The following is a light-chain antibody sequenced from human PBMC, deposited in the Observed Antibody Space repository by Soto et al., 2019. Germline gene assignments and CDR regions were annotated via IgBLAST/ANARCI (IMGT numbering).Light chain of an antibody. CDR1: SSNIGSNT. Sequence: QAVVTQPPSASGTPGQRVTISCSGSSSNIGSNTVNWYRQLPGTAPKLLIYSNNQRPSGVPDRFSGSKSGTSASLAISGPQSEDEADYYCAAWDDSLNGVVFGGGTKLTVL. CDR3: AAWDDSLNGVV. CDR2: SNN. J-gene: IGLJ2*01. V-gene: IGLV1-44*01.